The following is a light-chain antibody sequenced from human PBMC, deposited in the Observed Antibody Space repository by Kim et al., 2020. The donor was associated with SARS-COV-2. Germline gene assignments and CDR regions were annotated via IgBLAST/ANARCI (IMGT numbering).Light chain of an antibody. CDR1: QSISSW. J-gene: IGKJ1*01. CDR3: QQYNSPWT. V-gene: IGKV1-5*03. Sequence: DIQMTQSPSTLSASVGDRVTITCRASQSISSWLAWYQQKPGKAHKLLIYRASSLESGVPSRFSGTGSETEFTLTISSLQPDDFATYYCQQYNSPWTFGQGTKVDIK. CDR2: RAS.